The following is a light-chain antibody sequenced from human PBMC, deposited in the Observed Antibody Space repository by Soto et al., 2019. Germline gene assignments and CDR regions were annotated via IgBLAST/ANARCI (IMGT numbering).Light chain of an antibody. CDR3: QQYSRLWS. CDR1: ESISTW. V-gene: IGKV1-5*03. CDR2: GAS. J-gene: IGKJ1*01. Sequence: DIQMTQSPSSLSASVGDRVTITCRASESISTWLAWYQQKPGKAPKLLIYGASSLESGVPPRFSGDGSETEFPLTISSLQRDDFGTYYCQQYSRLWSFGQGTKVEIE.